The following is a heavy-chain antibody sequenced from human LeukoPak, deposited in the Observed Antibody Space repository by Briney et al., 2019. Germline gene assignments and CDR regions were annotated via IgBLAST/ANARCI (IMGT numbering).Heavy chain of an antibody. V-gene: IGHV3-30*18. CDR3: AKAAAGTDYYYYGMDV. CDR2: ISYDGSNK. D-gene: IGHD6-13*01. CDR1: GFTFSSYG. J-gene: IGHJ6*02. Sequence: GRSLRLSCAASGFTFSSYGMHWVRQAPGKGPEWVAVISYDGSNKYYADSVKGRFTISRDNSKNTLYLQMNSLRAEDTAVYYCAKAAAGTDYYYYGMDVWGQGTTVTVSS.